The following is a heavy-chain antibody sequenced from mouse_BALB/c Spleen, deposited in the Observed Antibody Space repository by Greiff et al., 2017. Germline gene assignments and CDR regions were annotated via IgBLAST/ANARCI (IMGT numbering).Heavy chain of an antibody. V-gene: IGHV1-67*01. CDR3: AREGELLRTRDY. J-gene: IGHJ2*01. CDR2: ISTYYGNT. Sequence: QVQLQQSGPELVRPGVSVKISCKGSGYTFTDYAMHWVKQSHAKSLEWIGVISTYYGNTNYNQKFKGKATMTVDKSSSTAYMELARLTSEDSAIYYCAREGELLRTRDYWGQGTTLTVSS. CDR1: GYTFTDYA. D-gene: IGHD1-1*01.